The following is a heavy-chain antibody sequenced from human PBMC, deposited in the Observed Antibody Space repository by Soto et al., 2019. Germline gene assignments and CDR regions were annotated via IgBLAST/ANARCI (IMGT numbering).Heavy chain of an antibody. CDR3: AIDSFLPTYYYDSSGYYTLPY. CDR1: GYTFTSYY. D-gene: IGHD3-22*01. CDR2: INPSGGST. Sequence: ASVKVSCKASGYTFTSYYMHWVRQAPGQGLEWMGIINPSGGSTSYAQKFQGRVTMTRDTSTSTVYMEMSSLRSEDTAVYYFAIDSFLPTYYYDSSGYYTLPYWGQGTLVTVSS. V-gene: IGHV1-46*01. J-gene: IGHJ4*02.